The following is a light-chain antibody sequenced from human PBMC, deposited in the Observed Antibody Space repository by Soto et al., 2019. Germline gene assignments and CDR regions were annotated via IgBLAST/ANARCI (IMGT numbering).Light chain of an antibody. V-gene: IGLV1-40*01. CDR3: QSYDRLSGYV. CDR2: GNT. CDR1: SSNIGANYD. Sequence: QSVLTQPPSVSGAPGQRVTISCTGSSSNIGANYDVHWYQQVPGTAPKLLIYGNTNRPSGVPDRFSGSKSGTSASLAITGLQAEDEDDYYCQSYDRLSGYVFGPGTKLTVL. J-gene: IGLJ1*01.